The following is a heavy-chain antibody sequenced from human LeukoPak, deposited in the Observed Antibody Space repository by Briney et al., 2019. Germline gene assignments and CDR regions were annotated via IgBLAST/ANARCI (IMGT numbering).Heavy chain of an antibody. J-gene: IGHJ4*02. CDR3: ARGAYYYED. CDR1: GFTFSSHS. Sequence: GGSLRLSCAASGFTFSSHSMNWVRQAPGKGLEWVSYISSSSSTIYYADSAKGRFTISRDNAKNSLYLQMNRLRAEDTAMYYCARGAYYYEDWGQGTLVTVSS. D-gene: IGHD3-22*01. V-gene: IGHV3-48*01. CDR2: ISSSSSTI.